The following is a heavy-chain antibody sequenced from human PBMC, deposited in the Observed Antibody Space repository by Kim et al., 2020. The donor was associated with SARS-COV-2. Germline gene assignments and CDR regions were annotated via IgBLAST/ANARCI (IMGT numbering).Heavy chain of an antibody. CDR2: INHSGST. J-gene: IGHJ4*02. CDR1: GGSFSGYY. CDR3: ARGPSPPGSIIVATISGYFDY. D-gene: IGHD5-12*01. Sequence: SETLSLTCAVYGGSFSGYYWSWIRQPPGKGLEWIGEINHSGSTNYNPSLKSRVTISVDTSKNQFSLKLSSVTAADTAVYYCARGPSPPGSIIVATISGYFDYWGQGTLVTVSS. V-gene: IGHV4-34*01.